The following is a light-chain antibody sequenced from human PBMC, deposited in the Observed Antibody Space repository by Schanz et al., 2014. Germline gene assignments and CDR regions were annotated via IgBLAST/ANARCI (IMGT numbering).Light chain of an antibody. CDR3: HQRSDWQYS. CDR1: QSVSSN. Sequence: ENVLTQSPGTLSLSPGERATLSCRASQSVSSNLAWYQHKTGQAPRLLIYDASNRATGIPARFSGSGSGTDFTLTISNLEPEDFAVYYCHQRSDWQYSFGQGTKL. V-gene: IGKV3-11*01. CDR2: DAS. J-gene: IGKJ2*03.